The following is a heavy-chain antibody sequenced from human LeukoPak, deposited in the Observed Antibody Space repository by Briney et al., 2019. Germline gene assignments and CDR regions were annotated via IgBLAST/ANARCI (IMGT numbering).Heavy chain of an antibody. CDR2: ISYDGSNK. V-gene: IGHV3-30-3*01. CDR3: AKDRFRWADF. D-gene: IGHD4-23*01. Sequence: PGGSLRLSCAASGFTISSYAMHWVRQTPGKGLEWVAVISYDGSNKYYADSVKGRFTISRDNSKNTLYLQMNSLRVEDTAVYYCAKDRFRWADFWGQGTLITVSS. CDR1: GFTISSYA. J-gene: IGHJ4*02.